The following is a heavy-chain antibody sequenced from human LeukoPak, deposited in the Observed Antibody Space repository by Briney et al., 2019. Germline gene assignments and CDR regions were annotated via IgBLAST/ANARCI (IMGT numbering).Heavy chain of an antibody. D-gene: IGHD4-17*01. CDR1: GYTFTSYG. CDR3: ARDGDPYYYYYGMDV. Sequence: ASVKVSCKASGYTFTSYGISWVRQAPGQGLEWMGRIIPILGIANYAQKFQGRVTITADKSTSTAYMELSSLRSEDTAVYYCARDGDPYYYYYGMDVWGQGTTVTVSS. CDR2: IIPILGIA. J-gene: IGHJ6*02. V-gene: IGHV1-69*04.